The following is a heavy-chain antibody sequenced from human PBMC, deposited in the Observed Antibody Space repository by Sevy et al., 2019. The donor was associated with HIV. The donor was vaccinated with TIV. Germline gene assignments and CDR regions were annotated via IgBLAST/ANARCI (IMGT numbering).Heavy chain of an antibody. D-gene: IGHD5-12*01. CDR1: GGSISDYY. CDR2: IYYSGST. V-gene: IGHV4-59*12. J-gene: IGHJ4*02. CDR3: ARRMFGVYAQIDY. Sequence: SETLSLTCTVSGGSISDYYWSWIRQPPGKGLEWIGYIYYSGSTNYNPSLKSRLTISVDRSKSQFSLKLTYVTAADTAVYYCARRMFGVYAQIDYWGKGTLVTVSS.